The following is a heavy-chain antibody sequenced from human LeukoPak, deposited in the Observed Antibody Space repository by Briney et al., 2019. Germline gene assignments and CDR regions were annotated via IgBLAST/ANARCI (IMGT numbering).Heavy chain of an antibody. Sequence: SGGSLTLSCEASGFRFSAAWMTWVRQAPAKGLEWVATIKNDGSDKYYVDSVKGRFTLSRDNAKNLVYLQMNSLRVEDTAVYYCVNLGYSDGGQGTLVTVSS. V-gene: IGHV3-7*01. CDR1: GFRFSAAW. D-gene: IGHD5-12*01. CDR3: VNLGYSD. J-gene: IGHJ4*02. CDR2: IKNDGSDK.